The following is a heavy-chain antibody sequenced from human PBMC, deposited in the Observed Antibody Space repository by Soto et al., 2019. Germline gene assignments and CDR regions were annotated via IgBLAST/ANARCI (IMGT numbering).Heavy chain of an antibody. CDR3: ARDGRLVGAGPGVYYCGMDV. Sequence: ASVKVSCQASGYTFTSYGISWVRQAPGQGLEWMGWISAYNGNTNYAQKLQGRVTMTTDTSTSTAYMELRSLRSDDTAVYYCARDGRLVGAGPGVYYCGMDVWGQGTTVTVSS. CDR1: GYTFTSYG. D-gene: IGHD1-26*01. CDR2: ISAYNGNT. J-gene: IGHJ6*02. V-gene: IGHV1-18*04.